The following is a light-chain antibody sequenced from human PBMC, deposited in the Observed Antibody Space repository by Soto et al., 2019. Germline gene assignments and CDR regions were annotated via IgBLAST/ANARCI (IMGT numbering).Light chain of an antibody. CDR1: HRVLYSSNNKNY. CDR3: KQYDRAPPLT. CDR2: WAS. V-gene: IGKV4-1*01. Sequence: PATMAVSMGARATIYCTSSHRVLYSSNNKNYLAWYQQKPGQPPKLLIYWASTRESGVPDRFSGSGSGTDFTLTIIRMLAAGVEAYLCKQYDRAPPLTVGSGTKVDIK. J-gene: IGKJ3*01.